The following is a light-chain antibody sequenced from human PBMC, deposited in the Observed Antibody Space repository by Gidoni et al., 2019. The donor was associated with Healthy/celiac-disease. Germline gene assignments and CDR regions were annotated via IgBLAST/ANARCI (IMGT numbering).Light chain of an antibody. CDR1: QSVSSN. Sequence: IVMTQSPSTLSVSPGERATLSCMASQSVSSNLAWYQQKPGQAPRLLIYGASTRATGIPARFSGSGSGTEFTLTISSLQSEDFAVYYCQQYNNWPTYTFGQGTKLEIK. CDR3: QQYNNWPTYT. V-gene: IGKV3-15*01. J-gene: IGKJ2*01. CDR2: GAS.